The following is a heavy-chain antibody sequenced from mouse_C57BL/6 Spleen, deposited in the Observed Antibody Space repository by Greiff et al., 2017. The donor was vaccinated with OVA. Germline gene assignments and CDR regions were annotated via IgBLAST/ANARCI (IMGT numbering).Heavy chain of an antibody. Sequence: QVQLQQPGAELVKPGASVKMSCKASGYTFTSYWITWVKQRPGQGLEWIGDIYPGSGSTNYNEKFKSKATLTVDPSSSTAYMQLSSLTSEDSAVYYCARGYYYGSSLSYWYFDVWGTGTTVTVSS. CDR3: ARGYYYGSSLSYWYFDV. CDR2: IYPGSGST. D-gene: IGHD1-1*01. V-gene: IGHV1-55*01. J-gene: IGHJ1*03. CDR1: GYTFTSYW.